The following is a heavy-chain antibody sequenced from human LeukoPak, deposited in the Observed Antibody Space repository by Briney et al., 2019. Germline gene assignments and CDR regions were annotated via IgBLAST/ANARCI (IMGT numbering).Heavy chain of an antibody. CDR3: AKDLPGGYEEV. J-gene: IGHJ4*02. CDR2: ISCSGGST. Sequence: GGSLSLSFAASGFPFSSYAMSWVRRAPGKGLEWVSAISCSGGSTYYSDSVKGRFTISRDNSKNTLYLQMNSLRAQDTAVYYCAKDLPGGYEEVWGQGTLVTVSS. CDR1: GFPFSSYA. D-gene: IGHD5-12*01. V-gene: IGHV3-23*01.